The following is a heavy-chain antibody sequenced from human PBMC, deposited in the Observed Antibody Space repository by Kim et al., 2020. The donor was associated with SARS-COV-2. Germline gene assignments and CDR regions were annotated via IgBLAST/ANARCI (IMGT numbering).Heavy chain of an antibody. CDR1: GYPFSGFY. V-gene: IGHV1-2*02. CDR2: ISPNNGAT. J-gene: IGHJ6*02. Sequence: PSVKVSCKTSGYPFSGFYIHWVRQAPGQGLEWMGWISPNNGATKYAEASQGRVTMTRDTSINTAYMELSRLKSDDTAIYFCARGSDYHGLDVWGQGTTVTVSS. CDR3: ARGSDYHGLDV.